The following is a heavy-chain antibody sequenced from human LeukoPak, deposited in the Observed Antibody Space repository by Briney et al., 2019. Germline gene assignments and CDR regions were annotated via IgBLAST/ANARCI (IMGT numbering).Heavy chain of an antibody. J-gene: IGHJ4*02. CDR3: ARENTAMAFDY. Sequence: SETLSLTCTVSGGSISSGGYYWSWIRQHPGKGLEWIGYIYYSRSTYYNPSLKSRVTISVDTSKNQFSLKLSSVTAADTAVYYCARENTAMAFDYWGQGTLVTVSS. CDR1: GGSISSGGYY. D-gene: IGHD5-18*01. CDR2: IYYSRST. V-gene: IGHV4-31*03.